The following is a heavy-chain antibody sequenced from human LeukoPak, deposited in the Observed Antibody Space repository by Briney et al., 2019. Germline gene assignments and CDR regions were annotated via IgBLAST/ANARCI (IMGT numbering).Heavy chain of an antibody. CDR3: ASITMIVGNDAFDI. V-gene: IGHV1-2*02. CDR1: GYTFTGYY. Sequence: GASVKVSCKAFGYTFTGYYMHWVRQAPGQGLEWMGWINPNSGGTNYAQKFQGRVTMTRDTSISTAYMELSRLRSDDTAVYYCASITMIVGNDAFDIWGQGTMVTVSS. J-gene: IGHJ3*02. D-gene: IGHD3-22*01. CDR2: INPNSGGT.